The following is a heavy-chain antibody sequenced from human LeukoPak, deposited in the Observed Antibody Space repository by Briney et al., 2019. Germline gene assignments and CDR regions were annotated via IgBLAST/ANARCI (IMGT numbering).Heavy chain of an antibody. CDR1: GGSFSGYY. J-gene: IGHJ6*03. Sequence: SETLSLTCAVYGGSFSGYYWSWIRQPPGKGLEWIGEINHSGSTNYNPSLKSRVTISVDTSKNQFSLKLSSVTAADTAVYYCARGLVRGVITQRSSYMDVWGKGTTVTVSS. CDR2: INHSGST. CDR3: ARGLVRGVITQRSSYMDV. V-gene: IGHV4-34*01. D-gene: IGHD3-10*01.